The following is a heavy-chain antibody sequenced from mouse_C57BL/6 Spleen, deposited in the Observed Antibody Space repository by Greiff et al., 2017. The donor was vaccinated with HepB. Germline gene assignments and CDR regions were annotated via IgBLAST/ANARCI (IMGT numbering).Heavy chain of an antibody. CDR1: GYAFSSSW. J-gene: IGHJ1*03. Sequence: QVQLKESGPELVKPGASVKISCKASGYAFSSSWMNWVKQRPGKGLEWIGRIYPGDGDTNYNGKFKGKATLTADKSSSTAYMQLSSLTSEDSAVYFCARSNWEGGYFDVWGTGTTVTVSS. CDR3: ARSNWEGGYFDV. D-gene: IGHD4-1*02. CDR2: IYPGDGDT. V-gene: IGHV1-82*01.